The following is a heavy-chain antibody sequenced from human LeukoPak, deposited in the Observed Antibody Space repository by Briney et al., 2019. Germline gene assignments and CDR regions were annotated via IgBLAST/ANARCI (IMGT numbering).Heavy chain of an antibody. Sequence: VASVKVTCKASGYTFTSYYMHWVRQAPGQGLEWMGIINPSGGSTSYAQKFQGRVTMTRDMSTSTVYMELSSLRSEDTAVYYCARDLEYSSSSNWFDPWGQGTLVTVSS. CDR2: INPSGGST. J-gene: IGHJ5*02. CDR3: ARDLEYSSSSNWFDP. CDR1: GYTFTSYY. V-gene: IGHV1-46*01. D-gene: IGHD6-6*01.